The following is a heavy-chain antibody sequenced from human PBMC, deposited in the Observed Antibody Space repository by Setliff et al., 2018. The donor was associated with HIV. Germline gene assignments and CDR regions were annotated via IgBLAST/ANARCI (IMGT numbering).Heavy chain of an antibody. CDR3: AKDRVPDGLWAIDY. D-gene: IGHD3-16*01. CDR1: GFNVNNKY. CDR2: IYGGGGTT. J-gene: IGHJ4*02. V-gene: IGHV3-23*01. Sequence: GSLRLSCAASGFNVNNKYMSWVRQAPGKGLEWVSSIYGGGGTTFYADSVKGRFTISRDNSNNALYLQMNSLRVEDTGTYYCAKDRVPDGLWAIDYWGQGATVTVSS.